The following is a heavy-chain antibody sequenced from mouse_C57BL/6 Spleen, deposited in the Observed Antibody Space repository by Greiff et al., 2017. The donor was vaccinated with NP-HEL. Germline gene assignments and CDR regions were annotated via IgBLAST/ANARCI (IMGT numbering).Heavy chain of an antibody. CDR3: ARGGLRQLDY. J-gene: IGHJ2*01. Sequence: EVMLVESGGGLVKPGGSLKLSCAASGFTFSSYAMSWVRQTPEKRLEWVATISDGGSYTYYPDNVKGRFTISRDNAKNNLYLQMSHLKSEDTAMYYCARGGLRQLDYWGQGTTLTVSS. V-gene: IGHV5-4*03. CDR1: GFTFSSYA. CDR2: ISDGGSYT. D-gene: IGHD2-2*01.